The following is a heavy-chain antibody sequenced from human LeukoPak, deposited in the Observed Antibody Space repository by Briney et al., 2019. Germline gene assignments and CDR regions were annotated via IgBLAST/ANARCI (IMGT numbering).Heavy chain of an antibody. CDR3: ARAYSSSFGSNWFDP. J-gene: IGHJ5*02. CDR1: GFTFNSYA. V-gene: IGHV3-48*01. Sequence: GGSLRLSCAASGFTFNSYAMNWVRQAPGKGLEWVSNISSSSSTIYYADSVKGRFTISRDNAKNSLYLQMNSLRAEDTAVYYCARAYSSSFGSNWFDPWGQGTLVTVSS. CDR2: ISSSSSTI. D-gene: IGHD6-13*01.